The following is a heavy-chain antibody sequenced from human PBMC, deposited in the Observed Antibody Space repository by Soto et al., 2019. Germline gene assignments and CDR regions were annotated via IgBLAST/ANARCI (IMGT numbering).Heavy chain of an antibody. J-gene: IGHJ5*02. CDR2: IYNSGTT. Sequence: SATLSLTCTVSGYSITRGAYYWTWIRQHPGKGLKWIGYIYNSGTTYYNQSLKSRVTISVDTSKNQFSLKLTSVTAADMAVYYCARDPAPWGQGTLVTVSS. V-gene: IGHV4-31*03. CDR1: GYSITRGAYY. CDR3: ARDPAP.